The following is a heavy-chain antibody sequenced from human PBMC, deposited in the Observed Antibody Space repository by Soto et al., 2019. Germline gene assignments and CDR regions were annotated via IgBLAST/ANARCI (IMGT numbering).Heavy chain of an antibody. CDR1: GYTFSSSG. CDR2: INAGNGNT. V-gene: IGHV1-18*01. D-gene: IGHD5-18*01. J-gene: IGHJ6*02. Sequence: QLQLVQSGAEVKEPGASVKVSCKASGYTFSSSGFTWVRQAPGQGLEWMGWINAGNGNTKYSQKFQGRVTITRDTSASTAYMELSSLRSEDTAVYYCYSWYYYYGMDVWGQGTTVTVSS. CDR3: YSWYYYYGMDV.